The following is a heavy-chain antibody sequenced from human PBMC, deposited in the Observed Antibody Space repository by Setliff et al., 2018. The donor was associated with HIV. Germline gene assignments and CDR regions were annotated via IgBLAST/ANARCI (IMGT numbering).Heavy chain of an antibody. CDR2: MNPNSGNT. CDR3: ARARRDSYDRGRRNHYYIDV. D-gene: IGHD3-22*01. CDR1: GGIFDSYA. V-gene: IGHV1-8*02. Sequence: GASVKVSCKVSGGIFDSYAINWVRQATGQGLEWMGWMNPNSGNTGYAQKFQGRVTMTRNTSISTAYMELSSLRSEDTAVYYCARARRDSYDRGRRNHYYIDVWGKGTTVTVSS. J-gene: IGHJ6*03.